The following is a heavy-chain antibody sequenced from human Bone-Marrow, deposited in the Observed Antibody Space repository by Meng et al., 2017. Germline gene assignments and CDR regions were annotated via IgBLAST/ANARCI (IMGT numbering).Heavy chain of an antibody. CDR3: ARERLWFAY. D-gene: IGHD3-10*01. CDR2: TYVGGST. Sequence: SETLSLTCSVSGDSISNYYWNWLRQPAGKRLEWIGRTYVGGSTDYNPSLRSRVTVSVDTSKNQISLRLASVTAADTAVYYCARERLWFAYWGQGTLVTVSS. CDR1: GDSISNYY. V-gene: IGHV4-4*07. J-gene: IGHJ4*02.